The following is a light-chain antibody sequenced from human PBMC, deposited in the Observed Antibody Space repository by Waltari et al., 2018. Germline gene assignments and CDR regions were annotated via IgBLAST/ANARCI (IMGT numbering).Light chain of an antibody. Sequence: DIQMTQSPSSLSASVGDRVTITCRASRAISNWFAWYQQKPGKAPNLLIFKASSLATGVPSRFSGSGFGTDFTLTISSLQPEDFATYYFQHYNSPPYSFGQWTKVEIK. CDR3: QHYNSPPYS. V-gene: IGKV1-5*03. CDR2: KAS. J-gene: IGKJ2*03. CDR1: RAISNW.